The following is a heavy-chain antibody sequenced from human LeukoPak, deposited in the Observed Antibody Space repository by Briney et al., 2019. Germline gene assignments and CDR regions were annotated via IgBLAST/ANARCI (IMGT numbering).Heavy chain of an antibody. Sequence: GGSLRLSCAASGFTFSSYAMSWVRQAPGKGLEWVSGLSGSGGSTYYADSVKGRFTISRDNSKNTLYLQMNSLRPEDTAVYYCARITGSRVGGFDYWGQGTLVTVSS. V-gene: IGHV3-23*01. CDR1: GFTFSSYA. CDR3: ARITGSRVGGFDY. D-gene: IGHD1-20*01. J-gene: IGHJ4*02. CDR2: LSGSGGST.